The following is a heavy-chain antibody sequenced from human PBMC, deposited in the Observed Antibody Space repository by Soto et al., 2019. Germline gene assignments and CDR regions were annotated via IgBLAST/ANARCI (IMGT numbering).Heavy chain of an antibody. CDR2: INHSGST. V-gene: IGHV4-34*01. Sequence: SETLSLTCAVYGGSFSGYYWSWIRQPPGKVLEWIGEINHSGSTNYNPSLKSRVTISVDTSKNQFALKLSSVTAADTAVYYCARGWRHGSGSSRYYYYGMDVWGQGTTVTVSS. D-gene: IGHD3-10*01. J-gene: IGHJ6*02. CDR3: ARGWRHGSGSSRYYYYGMDV. CDR1: GGSFSGYY.